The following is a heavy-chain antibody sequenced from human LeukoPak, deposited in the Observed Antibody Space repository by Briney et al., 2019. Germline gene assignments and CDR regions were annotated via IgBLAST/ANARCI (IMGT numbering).Heavy chain of an antibody. Sequence: SETLSLTCTVSGESMSGFYWNWIRQPPGKGLEWIGYMHYTGSTNYNPSLKSRVTISIDTSKNQFSLKLSSVTASDTAVYYCARDGGAMTTVTTTDAFDIWGQGTMVTVSS. J-gene: IGHJ3*02. CDR1: GESMSGFY. D-gene: IGHD4-17*01. CDR3: ARDGGAMTTVTTTDAFDI. V-gene: IGHV4-59*12. CDR2: MHYTGST.